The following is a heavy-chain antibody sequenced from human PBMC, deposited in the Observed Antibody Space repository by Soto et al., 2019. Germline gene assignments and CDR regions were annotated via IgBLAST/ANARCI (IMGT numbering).Heavy chain of an antibody. V-gene: IGHV1-2*04. CDR1: GYTFTGYY. J-gene: IGHJ4*02. CDR3: ARVLVCPYYYESSGCDAGYYFDY. CDR2: INPNSGGT. D-gene: IGHD3-22*01. Sequence: ASVTVSCKASGYTFTGYYMHWVRQAPGQGLEWMGWINPNSGGTNYAQKFQGWVTMTRDTSISTAYMELSRLRFDDTAVYYCARVLVCPYYYESSGCDAGYYFDYWPQGTLVTVSS.